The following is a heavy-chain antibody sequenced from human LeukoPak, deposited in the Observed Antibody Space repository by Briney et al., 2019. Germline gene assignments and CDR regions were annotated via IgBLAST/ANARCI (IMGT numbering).Heavy chain of an antibody. V-gene: IGHV1-2*02. Sequence: ASVKVSCXASGYTFTGYYMHWVRQAPGQGLEWMGWINPNSGGTNYAQKFQGRVTMTRDTSISTAYMELSRLRSDDTAVYYCAASLRFLEWLYDYWGQRTLVTVSS. CDR3: AASLRFLEWLYDY. CDR1: GYTFTGYY. CDR2: INPNSGGT. D-gene: IGHD3-3*01. J-gene: IGHJ4*02.